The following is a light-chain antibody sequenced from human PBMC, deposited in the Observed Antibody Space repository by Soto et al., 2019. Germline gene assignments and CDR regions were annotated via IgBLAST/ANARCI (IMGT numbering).Light chain of an antibody. Sequence: SALTQPPSASGTPGQRVTISCSGSSSNIGSTSVNWYQQLPGTAPKLLIYNDNQWPSGVPDRFSGSRSGTSASLAISGLQSEDEADYYCAAWDVSLNGFYVFGSGTKVT. CDR2: NDN. CDR3: AAWDVSLNGFYV. V-gene: IGLV1-44*01. CDR1: SSNIGSTS. J-gene: IGLJ1*01.